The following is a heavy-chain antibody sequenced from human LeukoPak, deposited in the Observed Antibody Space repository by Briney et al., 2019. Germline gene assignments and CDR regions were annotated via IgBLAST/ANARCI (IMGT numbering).Heavy chain of an antibody. D-gene: IGHD3-16*01. CDR2: FDPEDGET. J-gene: IGHJ4*02. CDR3: ATDRGDYVWGRTPFFDY. CDR1: GYTLTELS. V-gene: IGHV1-24*01. Sequence: ASVKVSCKVSGYTLTELSMHWVRQAPGKGLEWMGGFDPEDGETIYAQKFQGRVTMTEDTSTDTAYMELSSLRSEDMAVYYCATDRGDYVWGRTPFFDYWGQGTLVTVSS.